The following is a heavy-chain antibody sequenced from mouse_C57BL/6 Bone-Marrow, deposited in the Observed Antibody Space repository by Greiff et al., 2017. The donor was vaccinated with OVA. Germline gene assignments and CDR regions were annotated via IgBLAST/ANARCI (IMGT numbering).Heavy chain of an antibody. Sequence: VQLQESGPELVKPGASVKISCKASGYAFSSSWMNWVKQRPGKGLEWIGRIYPGDGGTNYNGKFKGKATLTVDQSSSTAYMQLSSLTSEDSAVYLSARSGKLRPCTYGGKGTLVTVSA. CDR2: IYPGDGGT. CDR3: ARSGKLRPCTY. V-gene: IGHV1-82*01. J-gene: IGHJ3*01. CDR1: GYAFSSSW. D-gene: IGHD3-2*02.